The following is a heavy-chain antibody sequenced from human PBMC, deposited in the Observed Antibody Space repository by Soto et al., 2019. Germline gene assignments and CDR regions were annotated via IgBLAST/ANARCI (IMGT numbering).Heavy chain of an antibody. J-gene: IGHJ4*02. V-gene: IGHV3-30*18. CDR1: GFTFSSYG. Sequence: QVQLVESGGGVVQPGRSLRLSCAASGFTFSSYGMHWVRQAPGKGLEWVAVISYDGSNKYYADSVKGRFTISRDNSKNTLYLQMNSLRAEDTAVYYCAKDREGGDSGYDTFDYWGQGTLVTVSS. CDR2: ISYDGSNK. CDR3: AKDREGGDSGYDTFDY. D-gene: IGHD5-12*01.